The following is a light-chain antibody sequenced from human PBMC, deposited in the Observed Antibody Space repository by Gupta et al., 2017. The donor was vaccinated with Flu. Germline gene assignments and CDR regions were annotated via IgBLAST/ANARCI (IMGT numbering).Light chain of an antibody. V-gene: IGKV3-20*01. CDR1: QSVSSSY. CDR2: GAS. Sequence: DIVLTPSPGTLSLSPGERATLSCRASQSVSSSYLAWYQQKPGQAPRLLIYGASSRATGISDRFSGSGSGTDFTLTISRLEPEDFAVYYWQQYGSSYTFGQGTKLEIK. J-gene: IGKJ2*01. CDR3: QQYGSSYT.